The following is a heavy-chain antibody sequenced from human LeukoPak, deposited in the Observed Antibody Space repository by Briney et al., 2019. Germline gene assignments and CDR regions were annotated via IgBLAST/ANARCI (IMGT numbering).Heavy chain of an antibody. CDR1: GFTFDDYA. CDR3: ARGAVWGVLTYFDY. D-gene: IGHD3-10*01. J-gene: IGHJ4*02. Sequence: GGSLRRSCAASGFTFDDYAMHWVRQAPGKGLEWVAVISYDGSNKYYADSVKGRFTISRDNSKNTLYLQMNSLRAEDTAVYYCARGAVWGVLTYFDYWGQGTLVTVSS. V-gene: IGHV3-30*04. CDR2: ISYDGSNK.